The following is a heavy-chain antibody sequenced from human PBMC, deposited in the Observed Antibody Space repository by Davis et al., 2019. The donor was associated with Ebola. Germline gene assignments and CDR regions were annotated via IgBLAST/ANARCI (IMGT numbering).Heavy chain of an antibody. Sequence: SVKVSCKASGGTFSSYAISWVRQAPGQGLEWMGGIIPIFGTANYAQKFQGRVTMTTDTSTSTAYMELRSLRSDDTAVYYCARDRGMVTEYYFDYWGQGTLVTVSS. D-gene: IGHD4-23*01. CDR3: ARDRGMVTEYYFDY. CDR2: IIPIFGTA. V-gene: IGHV1-69*05. J-gene: IGHJ4*02. CDR1: GGTFSSYA.